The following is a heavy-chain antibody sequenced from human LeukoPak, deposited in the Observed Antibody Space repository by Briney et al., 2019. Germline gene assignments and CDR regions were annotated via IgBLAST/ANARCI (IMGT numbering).Heavy chain of an antibody. CDR1: GYTFTGYY. V-gene: IGHV1-2*02. D-gene: IGHD2-2*01. CDR2: INPNSGGT. Sequence: GASVKVSCKASGYTFTGYYMHWVRQAPGQGLEWMGWINPNSGGTDYAQKFQGRVTMTRDTSISTAYMELSRLRSDDTAVYYCAKCGPAANRADWFDPWGQGTLVTVSS. J-gene: IGHJ5*02. CDR3: AKCGPAANRADWFDP.